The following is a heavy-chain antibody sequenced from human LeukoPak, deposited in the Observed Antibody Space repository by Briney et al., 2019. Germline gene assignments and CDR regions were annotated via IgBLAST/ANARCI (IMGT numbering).Heavy chain of an antibody. CDR2: IYSGGST. D-gene: IGHD2-2*01. CDR1: GLTVCSNY. J-gene: IGHJ6*02. CDR3: ARETRARYCSSTSCYYYYYGMDV. V-gene: IGHV3-53*01. Sequence: GGSPRLSCAASGLTVCSNYMSWVRQAPGKGLEWVSVIYSGGSTYYADSVKGRFTISRDNSKNTLYLQMNSLRAEDTAVYYCARETRARYCSSTSCYYYYYGMDVWGQWTTVTVSS.